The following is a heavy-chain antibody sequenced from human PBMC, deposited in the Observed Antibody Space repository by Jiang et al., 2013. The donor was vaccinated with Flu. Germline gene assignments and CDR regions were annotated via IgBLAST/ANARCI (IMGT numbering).Heavy chain of an antibody. V-gene: IGHV4-30-2*01. J-gene: IGHJ3*02. CDR3: ARGGDGYNTRVAPADAFDI. CDR1: GGSISSGGYS. Sequence: GLVKPSQTLSLTCAVSGGSISSGGYSWSWIRQPPGKGLEWIGYIYHSGSTYYNPSLKSRVTISVDRSKNQFSLKLSSVTAADTAVYYCARGGDGYNTRVAPADAFDIWGQGTMVTVSS. CDR2: IYHSGST. D-gene: IGHD5-24*01.